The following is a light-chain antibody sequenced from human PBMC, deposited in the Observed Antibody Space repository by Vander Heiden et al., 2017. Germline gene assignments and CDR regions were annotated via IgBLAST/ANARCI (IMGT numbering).Light chain of an antibody. V-gene: IGLV1-51*02. CDR3: STWDSGLSAEV. Sequence: PSVSAAPGQKVTISCSGSSSNIENNFVSWYQQFPGIAPKLLIYENTKRPSGIPDRFSASKSGTSATLGITGLQTGDEASYYCSTWDSGLSAEVFGGGTKLTVI. CDR1: SSNIENNF. CDR2: ENT. J-gene: IGLJ2*01.